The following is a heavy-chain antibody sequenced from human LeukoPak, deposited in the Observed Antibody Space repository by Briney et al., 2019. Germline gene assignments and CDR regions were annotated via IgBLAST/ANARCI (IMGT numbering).Heavy chain of an antibody. CDR3: VRDGGYYGPDS. CDR2: INQVASEK. J-gene: IGHJ4*02. D-gene: IGHD3-10*01. V-gene: IGHV3-7*04. Sequence: TGGSLRLSCVASGLSVSSNYMSWVRQAPGKGLEWVANINQVASEKNYVDSVKGRFTISRDNAKNSLYLQMNSVRAEDTAMYYCVRDGGYYGPDSWGQGALVSVSS. CDR1: GLSVSSNY.